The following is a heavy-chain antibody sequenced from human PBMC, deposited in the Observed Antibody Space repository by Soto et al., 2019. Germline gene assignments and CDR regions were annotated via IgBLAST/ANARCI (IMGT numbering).Heavy chain of an antibody. CDR3: AKSGYFYSYAIGV. V-gene: IGHV1-46*01. CDR1: GYTFTSYY. J-gene: IGHJ6*02. D-gene: IGHD3-3*01. CDR2: INPSGGST. Sequence: GSSVKVSCKASGYTFTSYYMHWVRQAPGQGLEWMGMINPSGGSTSYAQRFRGRVTITADGSTSTAYLELSSLRSEDTAVYYCAKSGYFYSYAIGVRGQGTTVTVSS.